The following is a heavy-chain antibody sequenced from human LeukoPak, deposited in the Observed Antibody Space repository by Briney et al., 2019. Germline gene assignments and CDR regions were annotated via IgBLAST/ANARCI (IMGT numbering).Heavy chain of an antibody. Sequence: LRLSCAASGFTVSSNYMSWIRQPPGKGLEWIGYIYHSGSTYYNPSLKSRVTISVDRSKNQFSLKLSSVTAADTAVYYCARDSFAGDAFDIWGQGTMVTVSS. CDR3: ARDSFAGDAFDI. CDR2: IYHSGST. D-gene: IGHD2-21*01. J-gene: IGHJ3*02. CDR1: GFTVSSNY. V-gene: IGHV4-30-2*01.